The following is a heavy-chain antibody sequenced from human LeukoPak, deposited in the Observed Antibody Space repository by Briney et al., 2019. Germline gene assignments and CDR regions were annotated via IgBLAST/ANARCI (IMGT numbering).Heavy chain of an antibody. CDR3: ARYCSSTSCYYPLYYYYGMDV. CDR2: IYHSGST. Sequence: PSETLSLTCAVSGGSINSGGYSWRWIRQPPGKGLEWIGYIYHSGSTYCNPSLKSRVTISVDRSTNQFSLQLSSVTAADTAVYYCARYCSSTSCYYPLYYYYGMDVWGQGTTVTVSS. V-gene: IGHV4-30-2*01. CDR1: GGSINSGGYS. D-gene: IGHD2-2*01. J-gene: IGHJ6*02.